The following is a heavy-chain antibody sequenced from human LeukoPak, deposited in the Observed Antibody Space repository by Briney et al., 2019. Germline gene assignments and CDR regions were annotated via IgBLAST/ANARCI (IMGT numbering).Heavy chain of an antibody. CDR2: IKSKTDGGTT. V-gene: IGHV3-15*07. Sequence: GGSLRLSCAASGFTFTNAWMNWVRQAPGKGLEWVGRIKSKTDGGTTDYAAPVKGRFAISRDDSKNTLYLQMNSLKTEDTAVYYCTTDLSYYDSRGYWGQGTLVTVSS. J-gene: IGHJ4*02. CDR3: TTDLSYYDSRGY. D-gene: IGHD3-22*01. CDR1: GFTFTNAW.